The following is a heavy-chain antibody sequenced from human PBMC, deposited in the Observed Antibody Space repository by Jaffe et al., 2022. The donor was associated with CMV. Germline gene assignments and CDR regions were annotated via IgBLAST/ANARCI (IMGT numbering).Heavy chain of an antibody. CDR1: GFTFSSYG. J-gene: IGHJ4*02. V-gene: IGHV3-30*18. CDR3: AKDMQGYTGGGLDY. D-gene: IGHD2-15*01. Sequence: QVQLVESGGGVVQPGRSLRLSCAASGFTFSSYGMHWVRQAPGKGLEWVAVISYDGSNKYYADSVKGRFTISRDNSKNTLYLQMNSLRAEDTAVYYCAKDMQGYTGGGLDYWGQGTLVTVSS. CDR2: ISYDGSNK.